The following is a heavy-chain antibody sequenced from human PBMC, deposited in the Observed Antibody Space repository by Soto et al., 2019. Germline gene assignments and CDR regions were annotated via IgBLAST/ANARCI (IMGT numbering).Heavy chain of an antibody. D-gene: IGHD2-21*02. CDR1: GYTXTSYG. J-gene: IGHJ4*02. CDR3: ARDGLPYCGGDCYFGY. CDR2: ISAYNGNT. V-gene: IGHV1-18*01. Sequence: GASVKVSCKASGYTXTSYGISWVRQAPGQGLEWMGWISAYNGNTNYAQKLQGRVTMTTDTSTSTAYMELRSLRSDDTAVCYCARDGLPYCGGDCYFGYWGQGTLVTVSS.